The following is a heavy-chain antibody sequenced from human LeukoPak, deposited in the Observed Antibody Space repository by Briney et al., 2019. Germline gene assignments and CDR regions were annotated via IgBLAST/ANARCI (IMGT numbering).Heavy chain of an antibody. CDR1: GYSFTNYW. D-gene: IGHD3-10*01. V-gene: IGHV5-51*01. Sequence: GESLKISCKGSGYSFTNYWIGWVRQMPGKGLEWMGIIYPDDSDTKYSPSFEGQVTISADKSISTAYLQWSSLKASDTAKYYCARSPMGWGYGMDVWGQGTTVTVSS. CDR3: ARSPMGWGYGMDV. CDR2: IYPDDSDT. J-gene: IGHJ6*02.